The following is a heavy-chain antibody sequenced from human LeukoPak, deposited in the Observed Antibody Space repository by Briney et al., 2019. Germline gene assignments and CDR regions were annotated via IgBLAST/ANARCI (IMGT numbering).Heavy chain of an antibody. CDR2: INPNSGGT. V-gene: IGHV1-2*02. Sequence: GASVKVSFKASGYTFTCYYMHWVRQAPGQGLEWVGWINPNSGGTNYAQKFQGRVTMTRDTSISTAYMELSRLRSDDTAVYYCARGGARTGSYGSSHFDYWGQGTLVTVSS. D-gene: IGHD1-26*01. J-gene: IGHJ4*02. CDR1: GYTFTCYY. CDR3: ARGGARTGSYGSSHFDY.